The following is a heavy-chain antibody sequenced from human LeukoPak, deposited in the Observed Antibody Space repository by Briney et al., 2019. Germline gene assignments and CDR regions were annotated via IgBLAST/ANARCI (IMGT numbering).Heavy chain of an antibody. CDR3: AQRGKWELLFNY. V-gene: IGHV4-59*01. J-gene: IGHJ4*02. CDR2: IYYSANA. CDR1: GGSISTYY. D-gene: IGHD1-26*01. Sequence: PSETLSLSCTVSGGSISTYYWSWIRQPPGKGLEYIGYIYYSANANYNPSLKSRVTISVDTSKNHFSLKLSSVTAADTAVYYCAQRGKWELLFNYWGQGALVTVSS.